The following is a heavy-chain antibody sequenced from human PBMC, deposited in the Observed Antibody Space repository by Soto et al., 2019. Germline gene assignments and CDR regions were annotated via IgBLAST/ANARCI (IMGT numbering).Heavy chain of an antibody. J-gene: IGHJ4*02. CDR3: ATDMYYYDSSGYWSIDY. D-gene: IGHD3-22*01. CDR2: ISSSSSTI. CDR1: GFTFSSYS. Sequence: GGSLRLSCAASGFTFSSYSMNWVRQAPGKGLEWVSYISSSSSTIYYADSVKGRFTISRDNAKNSLYLQMNSLRDEDTAVYYCATDMYYYDSSGYWSIDYWGQGTLVTVSS. V-gene: IGHV3-48*02.